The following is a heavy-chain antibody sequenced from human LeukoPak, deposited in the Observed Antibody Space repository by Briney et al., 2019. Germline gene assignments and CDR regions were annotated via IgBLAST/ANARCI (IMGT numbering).Heavy chain of an antibody. V-gene: IGHV3-7*01. CDR1: GFTFSTYW. Sequence: GGSLRLSCAASGFTFSTYWMSWVRQAPGKGLEWVANIKQDGSEKYYVDSVKGRFTISRDNAKKSLYLQMNSLRAEDTAVYYCARGGIAAAGTGFYWGQGTLVTVSS. CDR2: IKQDGSEK. CDR3: ARGGIAAAGTGFY. J-gene: IGHJ4*02. D-gene: IGHD6-13*01.